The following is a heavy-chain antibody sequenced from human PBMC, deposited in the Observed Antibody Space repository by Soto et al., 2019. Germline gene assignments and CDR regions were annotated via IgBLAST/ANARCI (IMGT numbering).Heavy chain of an antibody. CDR1: GYTFSTFG. J-gene: IGHJ4*02. CDR3: ARDSSGWRRHFDY. CDR2: INPSGGST. V-gene: IGHV1-46*01. Sequence: GASVKVSCKTSGYTFSTFGISWVRQAPGQGLEWMGIINPSGGSTSYAQKFQGRVTMTRDTSTSTVYMELSSLRSEDTAVYYCARDSSGWRRHFDYWGQGTLVTVSS. D-gene: IGHD6-19*01.